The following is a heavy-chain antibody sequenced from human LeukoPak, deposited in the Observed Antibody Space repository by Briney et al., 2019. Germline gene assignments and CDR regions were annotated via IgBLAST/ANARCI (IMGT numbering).Heavy chain of an antibody. D-gene: IGHD6-19*01. CDR1: GGSISSSSYY. J-gene: IGHJ3*02. V-gene: IGHV4-39*01. CDR3: ATMLPSIAVAGTLNALDI. Sequence: SETLSLTCTVSGGSISSSSYYWGWIRQPPGKGLEWIGSIYYSGSTYYNPSLKSRVTISVDTSKNQFSLKLSSVTAADTAVYYCATMLPSIAVAGTLNALDIWGQGTMVTVSS. CDR2: IYYSGST.